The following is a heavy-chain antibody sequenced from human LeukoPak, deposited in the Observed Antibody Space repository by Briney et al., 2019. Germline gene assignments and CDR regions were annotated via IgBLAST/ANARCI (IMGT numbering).Heavy chain of an antibody. CDR1: GYTFTSYY. CDR2: INPSGGST. CDR3: ARVERYYDILTGHYSWFDP. Sequence: ASVKVSCKASGYTFTSYYMHWVRQAPGQGLEWMGIINPSGGSTSYAQKFQGRVTMTRDTSTSTVYMELSSLRSEDTAVYYCARVERYYDILTGHYSWFDPWGQGTLVTVSS. D-gene: IGHD3-9*01. V-gene: IGHV1-46*01. J-gene: IGHJ5*02.